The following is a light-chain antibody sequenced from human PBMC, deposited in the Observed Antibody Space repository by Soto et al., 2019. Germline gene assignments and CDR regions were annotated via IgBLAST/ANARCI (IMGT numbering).Light chain of an antibody. V-gene: IGKV3-11*01. CDR3: QQRSNWPKG. Sequence: EIVLTQSPATLSLSPGERATLSCRASQGVSSYLAWYQQKPGQAPRLLIYDASNRATGIPARFSGSGSGTDVTLTISSLEPEDFALYYCQQRSNWPKGFGQGTRLEIK. J-gene: IGKJ5*01. CDR1: QGVSSY. CDR2: DAS.